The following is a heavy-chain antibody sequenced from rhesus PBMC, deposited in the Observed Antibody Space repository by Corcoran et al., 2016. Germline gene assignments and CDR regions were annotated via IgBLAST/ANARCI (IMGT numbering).Heavy chain of an antibody. V-gene: IGHV4-80*01. D-gene: IGHD3-16*01. CDR2: INGKRGST. CDR1: GASISSYL. Sequence: QVLLQESGPGLVKPSETLSLTCAVSGASISSYLLSLIRQPPGIGVGWLGEINGKRGSTNYNPSLKSRITISKDASKNQFSLILSSVPAADTAVYYCARYRSGSYYYFDYWGQGVLVTVSS. CDR3: ARYRSGSYYYFDY. J-gene: IGHJ4*01.